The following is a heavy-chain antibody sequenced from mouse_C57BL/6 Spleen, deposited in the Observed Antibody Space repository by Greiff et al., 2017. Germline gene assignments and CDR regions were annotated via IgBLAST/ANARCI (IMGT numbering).Heavy chain of an antibody. CDR3: AREGYSNSDYYAMDY. CDR1: GYTFTDYY. D-gene: IGHD2-5*01. Sequence: EVQLQQSGPELVKPGASVKISCKASGYTFTDYYMNWVKQSHGKSLEWIGDINPNNGGTSYNQKFKGKATLTVDKSSSTAYMELRSLTSEDSAVYYCAREGYSNSDYYAMDYWGQGTSVTVSS. V-gene: IGHV1-26*01. J-gene: IGHJ4*01. CDR2: INPNNGGT.